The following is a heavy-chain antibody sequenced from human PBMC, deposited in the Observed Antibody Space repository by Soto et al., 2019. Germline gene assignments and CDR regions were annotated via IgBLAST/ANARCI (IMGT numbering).Heavy chain of an antibody. D-gene: IGHD6-25*01. J-gene: IGHJ4*02. V-gene: IGHV3-30*18. CDR2: ISYDGSNK. CDR3: AKEYSSGFDY. Sequence: GGSLRLSCVASGFTFSSYGMHWVRQAPGKGLEWVAVISYDGSNKYYADSVKGRFTISRDNSKNTLYLQMNSLRAEDTAVYYCAKEYSSGFDYWGQGTLVTVSS. CDR1: GFTFSSYG.